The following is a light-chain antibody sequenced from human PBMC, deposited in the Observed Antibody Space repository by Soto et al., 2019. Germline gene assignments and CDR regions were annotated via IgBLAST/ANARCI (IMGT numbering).Light chain of an antibody. CDR1: SSGVGGYNY. Sequence: QSALTQPPSASGSPGQSVTISCTGTSSGVGGYNYVSWYQQHPGKVPKLMIYEVTKRPSGVPDRFSGSKSGNTASLTVSGLQAEDEADYYCSSYAGSNILVFGGGTKLTVL. CDR2: EVT. CDR3: SSYAGSNILV. V-gene: IGLV2-8*01. J-gene: IGLJ3*02.